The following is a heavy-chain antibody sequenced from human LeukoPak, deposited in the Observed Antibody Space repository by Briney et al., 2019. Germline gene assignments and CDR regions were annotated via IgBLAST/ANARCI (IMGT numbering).Heavy chain of an antibody. V-gene: IGHV3-11*06. D-gene: IGHD3-9*01. J-gene: IGHJ4*02. CDR2: ISSSSSYT. CDR1: GFTVSSNY. Sequence: GGSLRLSCAASGFTVSSNYMSWVRQAPGKGLEWVSYISSSSSYTNYADSVKGRFTISRDNAKNSLYLQMNSLRAEDTAVYYCARGADAYDILTGNPFDYWGQGTLVTVSS. CDR3: ARGADAYDILTGNPFDY.